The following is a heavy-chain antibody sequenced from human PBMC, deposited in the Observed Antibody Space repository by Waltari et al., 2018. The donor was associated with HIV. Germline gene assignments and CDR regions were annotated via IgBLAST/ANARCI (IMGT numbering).Heavy chain of an antibody. V-gene: IGHV3-48*02. D-gene: IGHD5-12*01. J-gene: IGHJ4*02. CDR1: GFTFSSYK. Sequence: EVQLVESGGGLVQPGGSLRLSCAASGFTFSSYKMNWVRQAPGRGLEWLSSISNSGSAIYYADSVKGRFTISRDNAKNSLYLQMNSLRDEDTAVYYCARDLVAPGNFFDYWGQGTLVTVSS. CDR2: ISNSGSAI. CDR3: ARDLVAPGNFFDY.